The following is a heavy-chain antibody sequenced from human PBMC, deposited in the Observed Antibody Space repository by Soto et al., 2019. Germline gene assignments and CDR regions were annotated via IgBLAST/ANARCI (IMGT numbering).Heavy chain of an antibody. D-gene: IGHD3-10*01. CDR3: ARRRGGFGGGWTTPYFDY. CDR2: IYWDDDK. Sequence: QITLKESGPTVVKPTQTLTLTCSLSGFSLNTGGVGVGWIRQPPGKALEWLAVIYWDDDKSWNPSLRDRLTINRDASDDLVVLTVTNLDRVDTGTYCCARRRGGFGGGWTTPYFDYWGQGTLVTVSS. V-gene: IGHV2-5*02. CDR1: GFSLNTGGVG. J-gene: IGHJ4*02.